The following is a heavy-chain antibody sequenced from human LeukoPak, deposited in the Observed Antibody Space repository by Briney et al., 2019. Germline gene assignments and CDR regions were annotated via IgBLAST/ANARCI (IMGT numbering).Heavy chain of an antibody. D-gene: IGHD4-17*01. CDR1: GDSVSSSNYY. CDR2: IYYTGST. CDR3: ARESHPYGAQSY. J-gene: IGHJ4*02. V-gene: IGHV4-61*01. Sequence: SETLSLTCTVSGDSVSSSNYYWSWLRQPPGKGLEWIGYIYYTGSTNYNPSLSSRVSISVDTSKNQFSLKLSSVTAADTAVYYCARESHPYGAQSYWGQGTLVTVSS.